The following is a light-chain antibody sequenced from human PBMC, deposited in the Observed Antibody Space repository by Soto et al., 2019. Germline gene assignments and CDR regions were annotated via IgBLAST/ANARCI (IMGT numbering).Light chain of an antibody. Sequence: DIQMTQSPSTLSASLGDRVTITFLAIQTISSWFALYQQKPLKAPKPLIYKTSSLDSGVPSRFSGSGSGTEFTLTISGLQADDFATYYCQQYDSYSGTFGQGTKVDIK. V-gene: IGKV1-5*03. J-gene: IGKJ1*01. CDR3: QQYDSYSGT. CDR1: QTISSW. CDR2: KTS.